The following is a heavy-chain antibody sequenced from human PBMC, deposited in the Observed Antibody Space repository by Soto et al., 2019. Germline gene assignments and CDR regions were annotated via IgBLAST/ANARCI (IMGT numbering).Heavy chain of an antibody. D-gene: IGHD6-13*01. Sequence: GGSLRLSCAASGFTFSSYAMSWVRQAPGKGLEWVSAISGSGGSTYYADSVKGRFTISRDNSKNTLYLQMNSLRAEDTAVYYCAKDPPLMGSSWYSEYFQHWGQGTLVTVSS. V-gene: IGHV3-23*01. CDR3: AKDPPLMGSSWYSEYFQH. J-gene: IGHJ1*01. CDR2: ISGSGGST. CDR1: GFTFSSYA.